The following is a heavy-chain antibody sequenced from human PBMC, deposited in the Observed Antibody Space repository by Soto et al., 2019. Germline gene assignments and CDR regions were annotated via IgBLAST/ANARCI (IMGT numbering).Heavy chain of an antibody. J-gene: IGHJ4*02. CDR2: INGRGNYI. V-gene: IGHV3-21*01. D-gene: IGHD1-26*01. CDR1: GFTFSTYT. Sequence: SGGSLRFSCASSGFTFSTYTMNWVRQAPGKGLEWVSSINGRGNYIYYAESVKGRFTISRDNAKNSLYLQMDRLRAEDTALYYCVREDGKVGTNSAFDYWGLGALVTVSS. CDR3: VREDGKVGTNSAFDY.